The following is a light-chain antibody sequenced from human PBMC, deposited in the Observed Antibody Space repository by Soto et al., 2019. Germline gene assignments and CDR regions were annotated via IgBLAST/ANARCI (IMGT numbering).Light chain of an antibody. CDR3: VAWDDSLSGRV. V-gene: IGLV1-47*01. CDR1: SSNIGSNY. Sequence: QLVLTQPPSASGTPGQRVTISCSGSSSNIGSNYVYWYQQLPGTAPKLLIYRNNQRPSGVPDRFSGSKSGTSASLAISGLRSEDEAHYYCVAWDDSLSGRVFGGGTKLTVL. J-gene: IGLJ2*01. CDR2: RNN.